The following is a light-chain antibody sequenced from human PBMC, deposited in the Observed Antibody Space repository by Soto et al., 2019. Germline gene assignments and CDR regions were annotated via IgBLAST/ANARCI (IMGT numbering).Light chain of an antibody. Sequence: QPVLTQSPSASASLGASVKLTCTLSSGHSSYAIAWHQQQPEKGPRYLMKLDSDGSHTKGDAIPDRFSGSSSGAERYLTISSIQSEYEAYSYCQTWGTCMHVVFGGGTKLTVL. CDR3: QTWGTCMHVV. V-gene: IGLV4-69*01. CDR2: LDSDGSH. J-gene: IGLJ2*01. CDR1: SGHSSYA.